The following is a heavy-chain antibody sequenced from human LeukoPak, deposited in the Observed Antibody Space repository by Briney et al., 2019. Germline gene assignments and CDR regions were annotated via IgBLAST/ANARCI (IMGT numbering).Heavy chain of an antibody. CDR2: LNPNSGDT. D-gene: IGHD6-13*01. CDR3: ARGVLSSWSGDEYFQY. Sequence: GASVKVSCKASGYTFSNYDINWLRQATGQGPEWMAWLNPNSGDTGYAQKFQGRVTITRDTATTTAYMELSSLRSEDTAGYYCARGVLSSWSGDEYFQYWGQGTLVIVSS. J-gene: IGHJ1*01. V-gene: IGHV1-8*03. CDR1: GYTFSNYD.